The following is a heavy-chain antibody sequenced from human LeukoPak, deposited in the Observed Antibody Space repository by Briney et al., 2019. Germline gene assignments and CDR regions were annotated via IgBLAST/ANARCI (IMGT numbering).Heavy chain of an antibody. J-gene: IGHJ4*02. CDR3: AREIQSSGWFYYFDY. D-gene: IGHD6-19*01. V-gene: IGHV3-7*01. CDR2: IRPDGTEQ. Sequence: GGSLRLSCAVSGFTFSSYWMNWVRQAPGKGPEWVANIRPDGTEQFYVDSVKGRFTVSRDNAKNLLYLQMNSLRAEDTAVYYCAREIQSSGWFYYFDYWGQGTLVTVSS. CDR1: GFTFSSYW.